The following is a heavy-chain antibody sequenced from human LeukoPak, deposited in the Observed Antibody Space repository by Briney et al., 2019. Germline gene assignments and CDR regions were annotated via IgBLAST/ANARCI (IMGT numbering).Heavy chain of an antibody. CDR1: GGSISSYY. V-gene: IGHV4-59*01. J-gene: IGHJ3*02. D-gene: IGHD3-16*01. CDR3: ASEVGRGEGAFDI. CDR2: IYYSGST. Sequence: SETLSLTCTVSGGSISSYYWSWIRQPPGKGLEWIGYIYYSGSTNYNPSLKGRVTISVDTSKNQFSLKLSSVTAADTAVYYCASEVGRGEGAFDIWGQGTMVTVSS.